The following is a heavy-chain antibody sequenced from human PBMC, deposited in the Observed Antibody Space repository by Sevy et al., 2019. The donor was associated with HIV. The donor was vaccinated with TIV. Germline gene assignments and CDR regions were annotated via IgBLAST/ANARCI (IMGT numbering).Heavy chain of an antibody. CDR2: IYHSGST. Sequence: SETLSLTCAVSGYSISSGYYWGWIRQPPGKGLEWIGSIYHSGSTYYNPSLKSPVTISVDTSKNQFSLKLGSVTAADTAVYYCASKVIVVPAAHDAFDIWGQGTMVTVSS. D-gene: IGHD2-2*01. J-gene: IGHJ3*02. CDR3: ASKVIVVPAAHDAFDI. CDR1: GYSISSGYY. V-gene: IGHV4-38-2*01.